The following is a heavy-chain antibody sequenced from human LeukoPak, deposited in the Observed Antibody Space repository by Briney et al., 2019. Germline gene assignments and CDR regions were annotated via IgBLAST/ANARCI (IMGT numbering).Heavy chain of an antibody. CDR1: GSTFSTDA. V-gene: IGHV3-30*04. CDR3: AKPQEADLWVPDY. CDR2: ISDDGSKI. J-gene: IGHJ4*02. D-gene: IGHD3-3*01. Sequence: PGGSLRLSCAASGSTFSTDAMHWVRQAPGKGLEWVAVISDDGSKIYYADSVKGRFTISRDNSKNTLYLQMNSLIPEDTALYYCAKPQEADLWVPDYWGQGTLVTVSS.